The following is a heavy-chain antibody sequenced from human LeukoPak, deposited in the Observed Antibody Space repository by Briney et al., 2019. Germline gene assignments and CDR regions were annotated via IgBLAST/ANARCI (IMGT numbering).Heavy chain of an antibody. J-gene: IGHJ5*02. CDR1: GASIITNSYY. V-gene: IGHV4-39*01. CDR3: VRHPHYYGNLETGWFDP. Sequence: SETLSLTCTVSGASIITNSYYWGWIRQPPGKGLEWIESIYYRGSTNFNPSLKSRVTLSVDTSKNQFSLKLNSVTAADTAIYYCVRHPHYYGNLETGWFDPWGQGILVTVSS. D-gene: IGHD3-10*01. CDR2: IYYRGST.